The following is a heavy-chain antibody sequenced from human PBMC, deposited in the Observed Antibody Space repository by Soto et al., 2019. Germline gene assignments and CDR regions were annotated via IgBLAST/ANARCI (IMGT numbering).Heavy chain of an antibody. CDR3: ASVYYDFWSGYGSYYFDS. V-gene: IGHV5-51*01. CDR2: IYPGDSDT. J-gene: IGHJ4*02. Sequence: GESLKISCKGSGYSFTSYWIGWVRQMPGKGLEWMGIIYPGDSDTRYSPSFQGQVTISADKSISTAYLQWSSLKASDTAMYYCASVYYDFWSGYGSYYFDSWGQETLVTVSS. D-gene: IGHD3-3*01. CDR1: GYSFTSYW.